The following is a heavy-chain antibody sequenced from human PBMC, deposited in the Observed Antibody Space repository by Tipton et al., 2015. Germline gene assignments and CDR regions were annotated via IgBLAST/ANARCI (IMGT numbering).Heavy chain of an antibody. CDR1: GYTFTSYD. Sequence: QSGAEVKKPGASVKVSCKAFGYTFTSYDISWVRQATGQGLEWMGWMNPHSGNTGYAQEFQGRVTMTRNTSINTAYMELSSLRSEDTAIYYCARGVRGTYGDWFDPWGQGTLVTVSS. V-gene: IGHV1-8*01. D-gene: IGHD1-14*01. CDR3: ARGVRGTYGDWFDP. CDR2: MNPHSGNT. J-gene: IGHJ5*02.